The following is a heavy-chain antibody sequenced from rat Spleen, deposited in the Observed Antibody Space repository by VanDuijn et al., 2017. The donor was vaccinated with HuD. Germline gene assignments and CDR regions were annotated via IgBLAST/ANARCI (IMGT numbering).Heavy chain of an antibody. J-gene: IGHJ2*01. Sequence: EVQLVYSGGGLMQPGRSIPFSCAASGFNFNTYYMAWVRQAPTKGLEWVASISVGGGNTYYRDSVKGRFTISRDNAKSTLYLQMDSLRSEDTATYYCARHRNYGGIPFDFWGQGVMVTVSS. CDR1: GFNFNTYY. CDR3: ARHRNYGGIPFDF. V-gene: IGHV5-25*01. D-gene: IGHD1-11*01. CDR2: ISVGGGNT.